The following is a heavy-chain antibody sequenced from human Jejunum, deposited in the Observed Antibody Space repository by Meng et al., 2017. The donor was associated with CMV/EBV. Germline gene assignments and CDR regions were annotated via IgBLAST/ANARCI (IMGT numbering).Heavy chain of an antibody. CDR3: VRGVSPTEWPLEK. CDR1: GGSISSYY. D-gene: IGHD3-3*01. J-gene: IGHJ4*02. Sequence: TVSGGSISSYYWSWVRQSPGKGLEWLGYIHYNESTKYNPSLESRVTMSLDRSRNQFSLRLSSVTAADTAVYFCVRGVSPTEWPLEKWGQGTLVTVSS. CDR2: IHYNEST. V-gene: IGHV4-59*01.